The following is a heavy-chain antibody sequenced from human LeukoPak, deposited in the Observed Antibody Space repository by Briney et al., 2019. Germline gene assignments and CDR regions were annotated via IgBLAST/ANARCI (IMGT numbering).Heavy chain of an antibody. CDR3: ARDLWGSSSPPDY. J-gene: IGHJ4*02. CDR2: INPNSGGT. V-gene: IGHV1-2*02. Sequence: ASVKVSCKASGYTFTGYYMHWVRQAPGQGLEWMGWINPNSGGTNYAQKFQGRVTMTRNTSISTAYMELSRLRSDDTAVYYCARDLWGSSSPPDYWAREPWLPSPQ. D-gene: IGHD6-6*01. CDR1: GYTFTGYY.